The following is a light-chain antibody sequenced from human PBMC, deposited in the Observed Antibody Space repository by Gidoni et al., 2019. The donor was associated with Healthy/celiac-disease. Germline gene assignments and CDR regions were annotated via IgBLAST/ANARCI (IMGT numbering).Light chain of an antibody. J-gene: IGKJ5*01. CDR3: QQRSNWPLIT. V-gene: IGKV3-11*01. CDR1: SVSSH. Sequence: SVSSHLAWYQQKPGQAPRLLIYDASNRATGIPARFSGSGSGTDFTLTISSLEPEDFAVYYCQQRSNWPLITFGQGTRLEIK. CDR2: DAS.